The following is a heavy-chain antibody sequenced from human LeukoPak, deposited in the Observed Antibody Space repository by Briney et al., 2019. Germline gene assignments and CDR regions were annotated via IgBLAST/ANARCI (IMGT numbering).Heavy chain of an antibody. V-gene: IGHV4-59*01. J-gene: IGHJ4*02. CDR2: IYYSGST. CDR3: AREDSSGYFDY. Sequence: SETLSLTCTVSGGSISRYYWSWIRQPPGKGLEWIGYIYYSGSTNYNPSLKSRVTISVDTSKNQFSLKLSSVTAADTAVYYCAREDSSGYFDYWGQGTLVTVSS. CDR1: GGSISRYY. D-gene: IGHD3-22*01.